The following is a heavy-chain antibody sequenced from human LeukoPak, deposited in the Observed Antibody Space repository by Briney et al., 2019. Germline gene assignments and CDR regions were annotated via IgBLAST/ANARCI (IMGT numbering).Heavy chain of an antibody. V-gene: IGHV4-59*08. CDR3: AKVPSYGSGSSKY. CDR2: IHYSGST. CDR1: GGSISSYY. Sequence: SETLSLTCTVSGGSISSYYWSWIRQPPGKGLQWIAYIHYSGSTNYNPSLKSRVTISVDTSKNQFSLKLSSVTAADTAVYYCAKVPSYGSGSSKYWGQGTLVTVSS. D-gene: IGHD3-10*01. J-gene: IGHJ4*02.